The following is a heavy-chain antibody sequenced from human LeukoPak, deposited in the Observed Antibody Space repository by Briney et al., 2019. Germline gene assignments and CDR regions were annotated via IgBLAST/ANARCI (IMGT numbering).Heavy chain of an antibody. Sequence: ASVKVSCKVSGYTLTELSMHWVRQAPGKGLEWMGGFDPEDGETIYAQKFQGRVTMTEDTSTDTAYMELSSLRSEDTAVYYCARSGEYSSSSAADYWGQGTLVTVSS. V-gene: IGHV1-24*01. CDR3: ARSGEYSSSSAADY. CDR1: GYTLTELS. D-gene: IGHD6-6*01. CDR2: FDPEDGET. J-gene: IGHJ4*02.